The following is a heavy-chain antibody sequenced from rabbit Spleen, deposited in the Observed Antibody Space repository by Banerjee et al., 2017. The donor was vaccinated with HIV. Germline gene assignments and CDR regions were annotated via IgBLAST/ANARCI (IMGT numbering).Heavy chain of an antibody. CDR1: GFAFSSNW. CDR3: ARDLVGVIGWNFYL. Sequence: QEQLMESGGRLVTPGGSLTLSCKASGFAFSSNWICWVRQAPGKGLEWIACINAATGKPVYATWAKGRFTISRTSSTTVTLRMTSLTAADRATYFCARDLVGVIGWNFYLWGPGTLVTVS. V-gene: IGHV1S45*01. J-gene: IGHJ4*01. CDR2: INAATGKP. D-gene: IGHD1-1*01.